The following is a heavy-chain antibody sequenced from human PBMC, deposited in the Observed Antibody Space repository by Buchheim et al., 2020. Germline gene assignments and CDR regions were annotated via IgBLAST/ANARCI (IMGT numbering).Heavy chain of an antibody. CDR3: AKDIDHYYDTNGPESYGMDV. CDR2: ISNDGSAK. CDR1: GFTFNNYA. Sequence: QVQLVESGGGVVQPGRSLRLSCAASGFTFNNYAMHWVCQAPGKGLKWVALISNDGSAKYYADSAKGRFTISRDNSKNTLFLQMDSLRVEDTAVYYCAKDIDHYYDTNGPESYGMDVWGQGTT. D-gene: IGHD3-22*01. J-gene: IGHJ6*02. V-gene: IGHV3-30*18.